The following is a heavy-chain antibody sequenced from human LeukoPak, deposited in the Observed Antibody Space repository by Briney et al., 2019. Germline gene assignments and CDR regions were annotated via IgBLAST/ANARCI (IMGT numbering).Heavy chain of an antibody. CDR1: GFTFSSYE. Sequence: GGSLRLSCAASGFTFSSYEMNWVRQAPGKGLEWVSSIDSSSNYMYYADSVKGRFTISRDNAKNSLYLQMNSLRAEDTAVYYCARDLAYYYDTSYDWGQGTLVTVSS. CDR2: IDSSSNYM. J-gene: IGHJ4*02. D-gene: IGHD3-22*01. V-gene: IGHV3-21*01. CDR3: ARDLAYYYDTSYD.